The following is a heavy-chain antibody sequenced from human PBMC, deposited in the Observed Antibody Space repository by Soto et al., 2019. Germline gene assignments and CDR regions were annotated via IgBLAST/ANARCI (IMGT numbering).Heavy chain of an antibody. CDR1: GFTFSTYW. CDR3: VRDGYCITTSCYGNWFDP. J-gene: IGHJ5*02. Sequence: EVQLVESGGGLVQPGGSLRLSCAASGFTFSTYWMHWIRQVPGKGLEWVSRINSDASHTYYADSVKGRFTISRDNAKNTLHLEMNSLRAEDTAVYCCVRDGYCITTSCYGNWFDPWGQGTLVTVSS. V-gene: IGHV3-74*01. D-gene: IGHD2-2*03. CDR2: INSDASHT.